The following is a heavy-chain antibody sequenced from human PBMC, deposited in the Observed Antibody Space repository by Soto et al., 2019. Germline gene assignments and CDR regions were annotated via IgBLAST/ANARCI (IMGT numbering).Heavy chain of an antibody. J-gene: IGHJ4*02. CDR2: ISDRGSST. CDR1: GFTSNRYG. V-gene: IGHV3-23*01. CDR3: AKAGDDFWNNYLYYFDS. Sequence: GGSLRLSCTASGFTSNRYGMNWVRQAPGKGLEWVSGISDRGSSTYYADSVKGRFTISRDSSKNTVYLQMNRLRVEDTAVYYCAKAGDDFWNNYLYYFDSWGQGTLVTVSS. D-gene: IGHD3-3*01.